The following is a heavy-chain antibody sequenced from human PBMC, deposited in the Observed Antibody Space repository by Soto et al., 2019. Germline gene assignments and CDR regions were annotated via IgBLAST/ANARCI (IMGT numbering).Heavy chain of an antibody. V-gene: IGHV1-8*01. D-gene: IGHD4-4*01. CDR1: GYTFTSYD. J-gene: IGHJ6*03. Sequence: VSVKVSCKASGYTFTSYDINWVRQATGQGLEWMGWMNPNSGNTGYAQKLQGRVTMTRNTSISTAYMELSSLRSEDTAVYYCATTTVTQNYYYYYMDVWGKGTTVTVSS. CDR3: ATTTVTQNYYYYYMDV. CDR2: MNPNSGNT.